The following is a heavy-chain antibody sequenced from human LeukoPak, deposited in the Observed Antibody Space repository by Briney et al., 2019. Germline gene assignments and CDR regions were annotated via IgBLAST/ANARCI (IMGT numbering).Heavy chain of an antibody. CDR3: SRSDGASDFDY. CDR2: TYYRSKWYN. V-gene: IGHV6-1*01. J-gene: IGHJ4*02. Sequence: SPTLSLTFAISGDSVSSNSASWTWIRQSPSRGLEWLGSTYYRSKWYNDYAVSLKSRISINPDTSKNQFSLQLNSVTPEDTAVYYCSRSDGASDFDYWGQGTLVTVSS. D-gene: IGHD5-24*01. CDR1: GDSVSSNSAS.